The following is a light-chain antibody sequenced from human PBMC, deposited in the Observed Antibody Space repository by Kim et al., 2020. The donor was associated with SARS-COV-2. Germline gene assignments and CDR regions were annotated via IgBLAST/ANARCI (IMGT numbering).Light chain of an antibody. Sequence: DIQMTQFPSTLSASVGDSVTITCRASQTIRSWLAWYQQKPGKAPKPLIYDASSLESGVPSRFAGSGSGTEFTLTISSLQPDDFATYHCQQYISYPLTFGRGTKVDIK. CDR3: QQYISYPLT. V-gene: IGKV1-5*01. CDR2: DAS. J-gene: IGKJ4*01. CDR1: QTIRSW.